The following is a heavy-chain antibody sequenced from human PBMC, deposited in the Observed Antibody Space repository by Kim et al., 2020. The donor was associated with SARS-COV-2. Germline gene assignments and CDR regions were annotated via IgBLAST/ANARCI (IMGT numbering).Heavy chain of an antibody. D-gene: IGHD1-26*01. Sequence: SVKVSCKASGGTFSSYAISWVRQAPGQGLEWMGGIIPIFGTANYAQKFQGRVTITADESTSTAYMELSSLRSEDTAVYYCARGRSKWELLPYFDYWGQGTLVTVSS. V-gene: IGHV1-69*13. CDR1: GGTFSSYA. CDR2: IIPIFGTA. J-gene: IGHJ4*02. CDR3: ARGRSKWELLPYFDY.